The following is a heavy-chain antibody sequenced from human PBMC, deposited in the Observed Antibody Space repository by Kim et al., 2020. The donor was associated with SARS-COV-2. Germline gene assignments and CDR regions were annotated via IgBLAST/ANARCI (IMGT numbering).Heavy chain of an antibody. Sequence: SVKVSCKASGGTFSSYAISWVRQAPGQGLEWMGGIIPIFGTANYAQKFQGRVTITADESTSTAYMELSSLRSEDTAVYYCARFALCSSTSCHARPYYYYGMDVWGQGTTVTVSS. J-gene: IGHJ6*02. V-gene: IGHV1-69*13. CDR2: IIPIFGTA. D-gene: IGHD2-2*01. CDR3: ARFALCSSTSCHARPYYYYGMDV. CDR1: GGTFSSYA.